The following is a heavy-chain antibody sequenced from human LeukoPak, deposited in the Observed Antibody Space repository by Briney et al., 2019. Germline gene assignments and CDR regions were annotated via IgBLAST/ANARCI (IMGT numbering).Heavy chain of an antibody. D-gene: IGHD3-22*01. Sequence: ASVNVSCKASGYTFTGYYMHWVRQAPGQGLEWMGWINPNSGGTNYAQKFQGRVTMTRDTSISTAYMELSRLRSDDTAVYYCARDPTPYYYDSSGIPDYWGQGTLVTVSS. V-gene: IGHV1-2*02. CDR2: INPNSGGT. J-gene: IGHJ4*02. CDR3: ARDPTPYYYDSSGIPDY. CDR1: GYTFTGYY.